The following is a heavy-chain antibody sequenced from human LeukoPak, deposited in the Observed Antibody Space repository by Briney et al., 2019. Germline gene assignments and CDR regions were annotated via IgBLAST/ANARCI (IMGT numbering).Heavy chain of an antibody. CDR1: GGSFSGYY. V-gene: IGHV4-34*01. D-gene: IGHD3-22*01. J-gene: IGHJ4*02. CDR3: VTYYFDSSGPKKNY. Sequence: PSETLSLTCAVYGGSFSGYYWSWIRQPPGKGLEWIGEINHSGSTNYNPSLKSRVTVSVDTSKKQFSLKLSSVTAADTAVYYCVTYYFDSSGPKKNYWGQGTLVTVSS. CDR2: INHSGST.